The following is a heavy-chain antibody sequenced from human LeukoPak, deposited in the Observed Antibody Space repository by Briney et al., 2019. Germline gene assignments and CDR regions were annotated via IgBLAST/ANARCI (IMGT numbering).Heavy chain of an antibody. V-gene: IGHV3-21*01. CDR1: GFTFSSYS. Sequence: PGGSLRLSCAASGFTFSSYSMNWVRQAPGKGLEWVSSISSSSYYTYYADSVEGRFTITRDNAKNSLYLEMNNLRAEDTAVFYCARSPSIVAADNGMDVWGQGTTVIVSS. CDR2: ISSSSYYT. CDR3: ARSPSIVAADNGMDV. D-gene: IGHD1-26*01. J-gene: IGHJ6*02.